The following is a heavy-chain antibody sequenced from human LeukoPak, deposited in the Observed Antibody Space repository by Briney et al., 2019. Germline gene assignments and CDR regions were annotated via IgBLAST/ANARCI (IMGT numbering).Heavy chain of an antibody. CDR1: GFSFSSYI. CDR3: VRGDTRDL. V-gene: IGHV3-21*04. CDR2: ITRSGDYM. D-gene: IGHD2-2*01. J-gene: IGHJ5*02. Sequence: PGGSLRLSCEASGFSFSSYIMSWVRQAPGRGLEWVSSITRSGDYMYYVDSLKGRFTTSRDNGKNSLFLQMDSLRVEDTAVYYCVRGDTRDLWGQGTLVTVSS.